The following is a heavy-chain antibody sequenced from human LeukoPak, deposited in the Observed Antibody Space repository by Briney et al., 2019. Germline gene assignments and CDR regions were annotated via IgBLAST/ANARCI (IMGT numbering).Heavy chain of an antibody. CDR2: IYYSGST. V-gene: IGHV4-59*01. CDR3: ARSRGIVASPGDFQH. J-gene: IGHJ1*01. Sequence: PSETLSLTCTVSGGSISSYYWSWIRQPPGKGLEWIGYIYYSGSTNYNPSLKSRVTISVDTSKNQLSLKLSSVTAADTAVYYCARSRGIVASPGDFQHWGQGTLVTVSS. CDR1: GGSISSYY. D-gene: IGHD3-22*01.